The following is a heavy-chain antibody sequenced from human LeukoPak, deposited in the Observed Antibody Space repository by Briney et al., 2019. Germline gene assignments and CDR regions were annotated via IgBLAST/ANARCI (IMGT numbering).Heavy chain of an antibody. Sequence: SETLSLTCAVYGGSFSGYYWSWIRQPPGKGLEWIGEINHSGSTNYNPSLKSRVTISVDTSKNQFSLKLSSVTAADTAVYYCARNNPQLLFDPWGQGTLVTVSS. CDR2: INHSGST. J-gene: IGHJ5*02. V-gene: IGHV4-34*01. D-gene: IGHD2-2*01. CDR3: ARNNPQLLFDP. CDR1: GGSFSGYY.